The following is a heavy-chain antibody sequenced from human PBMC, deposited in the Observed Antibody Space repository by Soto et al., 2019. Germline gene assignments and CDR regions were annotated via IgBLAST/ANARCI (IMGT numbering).Heavy chain of an antibody. V-gene: IGHV1-69*12. D-gene: IGHD2-2*02. J-gene: IGHJ6*02. CDR2: IIPIFGTT. CDR3: ARDSIPAAISYYFYAMDV. Sequence: QVQLVQSGAEVKKPGSSVKVSCKVSGGTFSRHAISWVRQAPGQGLEWVGGIIPIFGTTNHAQKFQGRVTITAAESTSTAYMELSSLRSEDTAVYYCARDSIPAAISYYFYAMDVWGQGTTVTVSS. CDR1: GGTFSRHA.